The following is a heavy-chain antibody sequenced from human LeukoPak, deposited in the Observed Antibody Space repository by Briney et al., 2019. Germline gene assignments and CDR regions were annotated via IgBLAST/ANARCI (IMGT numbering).Heavy chain of an antibody. CDR1: GFTVSSNY. CDR2: IYSGGST. J-gene: IGHJ4*02. CDR3: ARDDLFGNYFDS. V-gene: IGHV3-66*01. D-gene: IGHD3-10*01. Sequence: PGGSLRLSCAASGFTVSSNYMSWVRQAPGKGLEWVSVIYSGGSTYYADSVKGRFTISRDNSKNSLFLQMNTLRADDTAVYYCARDDLFGNYFDSWGQGTLVAVSS.